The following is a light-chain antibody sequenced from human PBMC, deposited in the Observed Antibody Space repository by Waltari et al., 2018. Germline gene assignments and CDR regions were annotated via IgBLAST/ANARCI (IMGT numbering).Light chain of an antibody. V-gene: IGLV1-44*01. J-gene: IGLJ3*02. CDR3: AAWDDSLNAWI. CDR1: SPHIGRHS. CDR2: RND. Sequence: QSLLTQPPSISGAPGQRVPLSCSGGSPHIGRHSVNWYVQVPGTAPKLVMFRNDHRPSGVSDRFSGSKSGTSASLAINGLLSADENDYICAAWDDSLNAWIFGGGTRLTVL.